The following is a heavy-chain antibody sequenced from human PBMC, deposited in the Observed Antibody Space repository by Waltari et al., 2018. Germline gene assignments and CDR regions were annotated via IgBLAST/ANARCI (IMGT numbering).Heavy chain of an antibody. CDR1: GFTFSSSW. CDR2: MKSKTDGCTT. J-gene: IGHJ6*03. V-gene: IGHV3-15*01. D-gene: IGHD2-15*01. Sequence: EVQLVESGGGVVKPGGSVRLSCAASGFTFSSSWMSWVRQAPGQGLEWVGRMKSKTDGCTTDNAAPVKGRFIITREDSKTTLDLQMISRKTEDEAVYYCTADRGTGMVINYMDVWGQGTTVTVSS. CDR3: TADRGTGMVINYMDV.